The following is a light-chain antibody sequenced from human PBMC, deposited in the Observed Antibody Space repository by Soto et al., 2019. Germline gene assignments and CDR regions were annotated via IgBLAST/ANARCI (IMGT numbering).Light chain of an antibody. Sequence: EIVMTQSPATLSVSPVERATLSCRASQSVSGNLAWYQQKPGQAPRLLIYDASNRATGIPARFSGSGSRTDFTLTISSLEPEDFAVYYCQQRSNWITFGQGTRLEIK. CDR3: QQRSNWIT. CDR1: QSVSGN. V-gene: IGKV3-11*01. CDR2: DAS. J-gene: IGKJ5*01.